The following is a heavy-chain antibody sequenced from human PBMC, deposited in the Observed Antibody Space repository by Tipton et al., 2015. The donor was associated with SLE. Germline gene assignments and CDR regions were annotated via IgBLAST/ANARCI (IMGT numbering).Heavy chain of an antibody. CDR3: ARGGGRYCAAGRCAVPFDI. V-gene: IGHV4-30-2*01. D-gene: IGHD2-15*01. CDR2: SYPDGNT. Sequence: TLSLTCGVSGGSISSGDYSWSWIRQPPGKGLEWIGYSYPDGNTYYSPSLKSRVTISVDTSKNQFSLNLNSVSAADTAVYYCARGGGRYCAAGRCAVPFDIWGQGTLVTVSS. J-gene: IGHJ3*02. CDR1: GGSISSGDYS.